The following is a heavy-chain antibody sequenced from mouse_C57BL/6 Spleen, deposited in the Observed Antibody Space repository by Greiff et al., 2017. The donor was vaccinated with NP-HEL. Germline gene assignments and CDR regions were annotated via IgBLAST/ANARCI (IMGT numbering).Heavy chain of an antibody. D-gene: IGHD2-3*01. CDR3: ARQEGLLRSFAY. J-gene: IGHJ3*01. V-gene: IGHV5-12*01. Sequence: EVQLQESGGGLVQPGGSLKLSCAASGFTFSDYYMYWVRQTPEKRLEWVAYISNGGGSTYYPDTVKGRFTISRDNAKNTLYLQMSRLKSEDTAMYYCARQEGLLRSFAYWGQGTLVTVSA. CDR1: GFTFSDYY. CDR2: ISNGGGST.